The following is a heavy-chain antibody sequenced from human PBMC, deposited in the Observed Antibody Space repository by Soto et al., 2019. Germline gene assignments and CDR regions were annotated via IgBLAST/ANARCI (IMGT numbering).Heavy chain of an antibody. J-gene: IGHJ6*02. CDR3: ARELSGGVYYYYGMDV. D-gene: IGHD3-10*01. CDR1: GFTFTSYA. V-gene: IGHV7-4-1*01. Sequence: EASVKVSCKSSGFTFTSYAMNWVRQAPGQGLEWMGWINTNTGNPTYAQGFTGRFVFSLDTSVSTAYLQICSLKAEDTAVYYCARELSGGVYYYYGMDVWGQGTTVTVSS. CDR2: INTNTGNP.